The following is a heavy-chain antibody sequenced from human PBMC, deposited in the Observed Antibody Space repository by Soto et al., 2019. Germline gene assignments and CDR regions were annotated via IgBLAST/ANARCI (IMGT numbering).Heavy chain of an antibody. J-gene: IGHJ6*02. CDR2: INHSGST. CDR3: ARGLRGVVVVTATPSYYGMDV. D-gene: IGHD2-21*02. V-gene: IGHV4-34*01. Sequence: SETLSLTCAVYGGSFSGYYWSWIRQPPGKGLEWIGEINHSGSTNYNPSLKSRVTISVDTSKNQFSLKLSSVTAADTAVYYCARGLRGVVVVTATPSYYGMDVWGQGTTVTVSS. CDR1: GGSFSGYY.